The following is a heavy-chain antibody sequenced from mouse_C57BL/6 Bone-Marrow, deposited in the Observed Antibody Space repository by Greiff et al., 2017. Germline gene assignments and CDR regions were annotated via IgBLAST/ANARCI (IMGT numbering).Heavy chain of an antibody. CDR2: IDPSDSYT. D-gene: IGHD1-1*01. J-gene: IGHJ1*03. CDR1: GYTFTSYW. Sequence: QVQLQQPGAELVMPGASVKLSCKASGYTFTSYWMHWVKQRPGQGLEWIGEIDPSDSYTNYNQKFKGKSTLTVDKSSSTAYMQLSSLTSEDSAVYDCARYYYGSSYGYFDVWGTGTMVTVSA. V-gene: IGHV1-69*01. CDR3: ARYYYGSSYGYFDV.